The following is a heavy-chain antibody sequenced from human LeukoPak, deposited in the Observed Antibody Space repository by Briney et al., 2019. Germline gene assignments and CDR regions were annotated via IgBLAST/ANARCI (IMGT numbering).Heavy chain of an antibody. CDR3: ARGLAFVGLVDP. CDR2: IYYSGTT. D-gene: IGHD3-3*02. CDR1: GGSISRGGYY. J-gene: IGHJ5*02. Sequence: PSQTLSLTCTVSGGSISRGGYYWSWIRQHPGKGLEWIGYIYYSGTTYYNPSLKSRVTISVDTSKTQFSLKLSSVTAADTAVYYCARGLAFVGLVDPWGQGTLVTVSS. V-gene: IGHV4-31*03.